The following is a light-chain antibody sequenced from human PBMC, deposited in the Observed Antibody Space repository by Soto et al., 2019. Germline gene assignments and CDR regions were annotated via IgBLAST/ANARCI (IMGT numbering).Light chain of an antibody. V-gene: IGLV1-51*01. CDR1: SSNIGRNY. Sequence: QSVLTQPPSASADPGQKVTISCSGTSSNIGRNYVAWYQQLPGTAPKLLIYDNDKRPSGIPDRFSGSKSGTSATLGITGLQTGDESDYYCGTWDSSLSDAVVFGEGTKVTVL. J-gene: IGLJ2*01. CDR3: GTWDSSLSDAVV. CDR2: DND.